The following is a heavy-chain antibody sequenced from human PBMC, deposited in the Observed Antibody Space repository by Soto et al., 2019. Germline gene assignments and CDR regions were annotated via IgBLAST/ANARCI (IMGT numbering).Heavy chain of an antibody. V-gene: IGHV1-18*01. CDR1: GYTFTSYG. D-gene: IGHD3-10*01. CDR2: ISAYNGNT. J-gene: IGHJ6*02. Sequence: ASVKVSCKASGYTFTSYGISWVRQAPGQGLEWMGWISAYNGNTNYAQKLQGRVTMTTDTSTSTAYMELRSLRSDDTAVYYCAGDLGFTMVRGVKNGMDVWGQGTTVTVSS. CDR3: AGDLGFTMVRGVKNGMDV.